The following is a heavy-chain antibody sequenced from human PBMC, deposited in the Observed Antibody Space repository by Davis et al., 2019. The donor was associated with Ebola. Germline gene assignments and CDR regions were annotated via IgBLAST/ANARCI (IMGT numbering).Heavy chain of an antibody. Sequence: ASVKVSCKASGYSFSDYYVHWLRQAPGQGLEWMGWINPDSGDTKYAQNFQGRVTMTRDTAISTAYMELGSLKSGDTAVYYCARGSPQLVHAFDIWGQGTMVTVSS. CDR1: GYSFSDYY. J-gene: IGHJ3*02. CDR3: ARGSPQLVHAFDI. D-gene: IGHD3-10*01. V-gene: IGHV1-2*02. CDR2: INPDSGDT.